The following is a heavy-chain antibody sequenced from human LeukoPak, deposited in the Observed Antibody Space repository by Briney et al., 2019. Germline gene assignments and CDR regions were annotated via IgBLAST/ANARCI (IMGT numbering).Heavy chain of an antibody. CDR1: GYSISSGYY. V-gene: IGHV4-38-2*01. Sequence: PSETLSLTCAVSGYSISSGYYWGWIRQPPGKGLEWIGSIYHSGSTYYNPSLKSRVTISVDTSKNQFSLKLSSVSAADTAVYYCARRIVVLDAFDIWGQGTMVTVSS. D-gene: IGHD3-22*01. CDR2: IYHSGST. J-gene: IGHJ3*02. CDR3: ARRIVVLDAFDI.